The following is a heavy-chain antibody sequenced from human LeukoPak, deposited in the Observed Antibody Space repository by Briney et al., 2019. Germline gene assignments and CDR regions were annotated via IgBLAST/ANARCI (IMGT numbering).Heavy chain of an antibody. V-gene: IGHV3-64*04. CDR2: ISDSGGST. CDR3: TRDLTGTTWSENDY. CDR1: GFPFSSYA. D-gene: IGHD6-13*01. J-gene: IGHJ4*02. Sequence: TGGSLRLSCSASGFPFSSYAMHWVRQAPGKGLEYVSAISDSGGSTYYADSVKGRFTISRDTSKNTLYLQMNNLRADDTAIYYCTRDLTGTTWSENDYWGQGTLVTISS.